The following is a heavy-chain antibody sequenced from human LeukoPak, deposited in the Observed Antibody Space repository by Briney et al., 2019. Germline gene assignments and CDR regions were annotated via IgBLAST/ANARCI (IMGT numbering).Heavy chain of an antibody. Sequence: ASVKVSCKASGYTFTTYAMHWVRQAPGQRLEWMGWINVDNGDGQYSQKLQDRVSLTSDTAASTAYMELSSLRSEDTGVYYCARNIMGTTIFDYWGQGTLVTVSS. CDR1: GYTFTTYA. J-gene: IGHJ4*02. CDR2: INVDNGDG. CDR3: ARNIMGTTIFDY. D-gene: IGHD1-26*01. V-gene: IGHV1-3*01.